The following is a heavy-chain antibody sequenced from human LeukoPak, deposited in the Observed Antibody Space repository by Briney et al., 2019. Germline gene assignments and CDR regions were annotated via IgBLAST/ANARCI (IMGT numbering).Heavy chain of an antibody. D-gene: IGHD6-13*01. Sequence: PSETLSLTCTVSGGSISSGGYYWTWTRQPAGKGLEWIGRIYDSGSTNYNPSLKSRLTISVDTSKNQFSLNLSSVTAADTAVYYCARSYSSSSVVSYYYYYMDVWGKGTTVTVSS. J-gene: IGHJ6*03. CDR1: GGSISSGGYY. CDR3: ARSYSSSSVVSYYYYYMDV. CDR2: IYDSGST. V-gene: IGHV4-61*02.